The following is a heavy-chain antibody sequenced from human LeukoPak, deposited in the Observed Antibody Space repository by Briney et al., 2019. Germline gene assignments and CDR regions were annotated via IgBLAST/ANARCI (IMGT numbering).Heavy chain of an antibody. D-gene: IGHD4-23*01. CDR2: VYYSGTT. Sequence: PSETLSLTCTVSGGSINGYSWTWIRQPPGKGLELIGCVYYSGTTDSNPSLRSRVTMSTDTSNNQFSLKLRSVTAADTATYYCARLSRVGTPGAYYLHSLDVWGQGTTVTVSS. CDR1: GGSINGYS. J-gene: IGHJ6*02. CDR3: ARLSRVGTPGAYYLHSLDV. V-gene: IGHV4-59*13.